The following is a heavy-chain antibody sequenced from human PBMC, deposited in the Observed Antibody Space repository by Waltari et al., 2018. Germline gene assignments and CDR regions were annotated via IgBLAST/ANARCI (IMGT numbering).Heavy chain of an antibody. J-gene: IGHJ4*02. D-gene: IGHD3-10*01. CDR3: ARYYGSGSTPFDY. CDR2: IYYSGTT. V-gene: IGHV4-39*01. CDR1: GGSISSSSYY. Sequence: QLQLQESGPGLVKPSETLSLTCTVSGGSISSSSYYWGWIRQPPGKGLEWIGSIYYSGTTYYSPSLKSRVTISVDTSKNQFSLKLSSVTAADTAVYYCARYYGSGSTPFDYWGQGTLVTVSS.